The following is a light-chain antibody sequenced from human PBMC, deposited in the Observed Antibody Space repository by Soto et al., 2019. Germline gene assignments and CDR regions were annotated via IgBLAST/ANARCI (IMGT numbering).Light chain of an antibody. V-gene: IGLV1-40*01. CDR3: QSYDSSLSGSV. Sequence: QSVLTQPPSVSGAPGQRVTISCTGSNSSIGAGYDVHWYQQLPGTAPKLLIYVNNNRPSGVPDRFSGSKSGTSASLAITGLQSEEDADYYSQSYDSSLSGSVFGGGTKVTVL. CDR2: VNN. J-gene: IGLJ3*02. CDR1: NSSIGAGYD.